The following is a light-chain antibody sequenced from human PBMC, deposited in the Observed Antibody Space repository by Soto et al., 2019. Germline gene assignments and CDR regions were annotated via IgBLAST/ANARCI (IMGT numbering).Light chain of an antibody. J-gene: IGKJ1*01. CDR1: QSVSSY. Sequence: EIVLTQSPATLSLSPGERATLSCRASQSVSSYLAWYQHKPGQAPRLLIYDASNRATGIPARFSGSGSGTDFTFTISSREPEDFAVYYCQQRSNWPPGGTFGQGTKVEIK. CDR2: DAS. V-gene: IGKV3-11*01. CDR3: QQRSNWPPGGT.